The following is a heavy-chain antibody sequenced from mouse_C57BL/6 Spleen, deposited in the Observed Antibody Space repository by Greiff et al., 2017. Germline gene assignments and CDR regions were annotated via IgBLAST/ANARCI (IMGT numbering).Heavy chain of an antibody. CDR1: GFTFSDYY. Sequence: DVKLVESEGGLVQPGSSMKLSCTASGFTFSDYYMAWVRQVPEKGLEWVANINYDGSSTYYLDSLKSRFIISRENAKNILYLQMSSLKSEDTATYYCARERYYSNYVKYVDVWGTGTTVTVSS. CDR2: INYDGSST. CDR3: ARERYYSNYVKYVDV. D-gene: IGHD2-5*01. V-gene: IGHV5-16*01. J-gene: IGHJ1*03.